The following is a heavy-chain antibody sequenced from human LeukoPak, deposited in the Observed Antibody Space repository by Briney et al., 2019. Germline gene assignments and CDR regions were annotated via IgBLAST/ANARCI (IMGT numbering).Heavy chain of an antibody. D-gene: IGHD3-16*01. J-gene: IGHJ4*02. CDR3: ASSLGPLTEY. Sequence: PGGSLRLSCAASGFTFSSHWMLWVRQAPGKGLVWVSRINSDGSSTDYADSVKGRFTVSRDNTKNTLYLQMNSLRAEDTAVYYCASSLGPLTEYWGQGTLDTVSS. CDR2: INSDGSST. V-gene: IGHV3-74*01. CDR1: GFTFSSHW.